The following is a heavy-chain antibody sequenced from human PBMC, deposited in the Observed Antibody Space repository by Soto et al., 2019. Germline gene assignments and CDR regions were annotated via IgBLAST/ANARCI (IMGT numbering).Heavy chain of an antibody. Sequence: VKVSCKASGGTFSSYAISWVRQAPGQGLEWMGGIIPIFGTANYAQKFQGRVTITADKSTSTAYMELSSLRSEDTAVYYCARKYCSGGSCYLDYYYGMDVWGQVTTVTVSS. V-gene: IGHV1-69*06. J-gene: IGHJ6*02. D-gene: IGHD2-15*01. CDR2: IIPIFGTA. CDR1: GGTFSSYA. CDR3: ARKYCSGGSCYLDYYYGMDV.